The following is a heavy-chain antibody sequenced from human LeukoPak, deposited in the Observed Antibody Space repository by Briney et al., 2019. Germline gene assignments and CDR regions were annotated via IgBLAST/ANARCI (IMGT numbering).Heavy chain of an antibody. Sequence: PGGSLRLSCAASGFTFSSYGMSWVRQAPGKGLEWVSAITGSGGTTYYADSVKGRFTISRDNAKNSLYLQMNSLRAEDTALYYCARDEGGVGATHYFDYWGQGTLVTVSS. CDR3: ARDEGGVGATHYFDY. V-gene: IGHV3-23*01. D-gene: IGHD1-26*01. J-gene: IGHJ4*02. CDR2: ITGSGGTT. CDR1: GFTFSSYG.